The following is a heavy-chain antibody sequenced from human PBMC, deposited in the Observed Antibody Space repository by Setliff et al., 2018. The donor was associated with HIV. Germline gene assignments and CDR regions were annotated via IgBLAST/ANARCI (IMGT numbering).Heavy chain of an antibody. CDR3: ARDPNYMDV. V-gene: IGHV4-4*07. CDR1: GGSISDYY. J-gene: IGHJ6*02. Sequence: SETLSLTCSVSGGSISDYYWSWVRQPAGKGLEWIRRIYTGGSTKFNPSLGGRASLSVDKSNNQVSLKLTSVTAADTAIYYCARDPNYMDVWGQGTTVTVSS. CDR2: IYTGGST.